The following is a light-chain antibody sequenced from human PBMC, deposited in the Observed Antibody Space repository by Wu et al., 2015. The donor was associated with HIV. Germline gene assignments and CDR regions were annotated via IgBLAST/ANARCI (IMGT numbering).Light chain of an antibody. J-gene: IGKJ4*01. CDR3: QQRDNWPVT. V-gene: IGKV3-11*01. CDR1: HTIGSY. CDR2: DVS. Sequence: ETVLTQSPATLSLSPGERATLSCRASHTIGSYLAWYQQKSGQAPSLLIYDVSKRATGIPARFSGSGSGTDFTLTISSLESEDFAVYYCQQRDNWPVTFGGGTKLEIK.